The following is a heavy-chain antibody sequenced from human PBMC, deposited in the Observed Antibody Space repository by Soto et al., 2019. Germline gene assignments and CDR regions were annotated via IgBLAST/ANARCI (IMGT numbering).Heavy chain of an antibody. Sequence: ASVKVSCKASGYVFNDYYIHWVRQAPGQGLEWMGWINPYNGGANFAQEFQGRVTMTRDTSLSIVYMEVTRLTYDDTAVYYCARDNYNYSGMDVWGQGTTVTVSS. CDR1: GYVFNDYY. J-gene: IGHJ6*02. CDR3: ARDNYNYSGMDV. V-gene: IGHV1-2*02. CDR2: INPYNGGA.